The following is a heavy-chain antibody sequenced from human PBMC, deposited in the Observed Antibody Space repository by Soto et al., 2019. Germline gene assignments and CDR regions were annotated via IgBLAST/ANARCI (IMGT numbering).Heavy chain of an antibody. V-gene: IGHV3-15*07. Sequence: GGSLRLSCAASGVTFSNAWMNWVRQAPGKGLEWVGRIKSKTDGGTTDYAAPVKGRFTISRDDSKNTLYLQMNSLKTEDTAVYYCTTDVLPVAGTQPWGQGTLVTVSS. CDR2: IKSKTDGGTT. CDR1: GVTFSNAW. J-gene: IGHJ4*02. CDR3: TTDVLPVAGTQP. D-gene: IGHD6-19*01.